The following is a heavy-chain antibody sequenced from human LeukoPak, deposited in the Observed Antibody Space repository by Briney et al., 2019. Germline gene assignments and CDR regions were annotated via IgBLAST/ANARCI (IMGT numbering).Heavy chain of an antibody. V-gene: IGHV4-34*01. CDR2: INQSGST. Sequence: PSETLSLTCAVYGRSFSGYYWSWIRQPPGKGLEWIGEINQSGSTNYNPSLKSRVTISVDTSKNQFSLKLSSVTAADTAVYYCARGELVIVPAVNYYYYYMDVWGKGTTVTVSS. D-gene: IGHD2-2*01. CDR1: GRSFSGYY. J-gene: IGHJ6*03. CDR3: ARGELVIVPAVNYYYYYMDV.